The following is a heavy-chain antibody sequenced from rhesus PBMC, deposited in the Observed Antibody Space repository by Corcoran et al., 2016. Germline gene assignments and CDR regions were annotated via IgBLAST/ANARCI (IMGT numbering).Heavy chain of an antibody. Sequence: EVQLVESGGGLAKPGGSLRLSCAASGFTFSSYWMNWVRQAPGKGLEWVSAIHSGGGNTYYAYSVKGRFPNSRDNSKTTLSLQMNSLRAGDTAVYYCAIAKLYWGDYYDEYYFDYWGQGVLVTVSS. D-gene: IGHD3-34*01. V-gene: IGHV3S25*01. J-gene: IGHJ4*01. CDR1: GFTFSSYW. CDR2: IHSGGGNT. CDR3: AIAKLYWGDYYDEYYFDY.